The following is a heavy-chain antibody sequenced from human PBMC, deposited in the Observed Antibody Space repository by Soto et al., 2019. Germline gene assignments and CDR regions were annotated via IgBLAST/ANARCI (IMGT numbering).Heavy chain of an antibody. CDR3: ARVVTVVKAFNYWYIDL. CDR1: GGTFSSYA. V-gene: IGHV1-69*12. J-gene: IGHJ2*01. CDR2: IIPIFGTT. Sequence: QVQLVQSGAEVKKPGSSVKVSCKASGGTFSSYAISWVRQAPGQGLEWMGGIIPIFGTTNYAQKFQGIVTITADESTSTAYMELSRLRSEDTAMYYCARVVTVVKAFNYWYIDLWGRGTLVTVSS. D-gene: IGHD2-15*01.